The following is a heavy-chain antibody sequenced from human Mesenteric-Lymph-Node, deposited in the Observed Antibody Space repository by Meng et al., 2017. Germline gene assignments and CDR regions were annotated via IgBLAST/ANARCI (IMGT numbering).Heavy chain of an antibody. V-gene: IGHV4-34*01. J-gene: IGHJ2*01. CDR2: INHSGST. D-gene: IGHD5-24*01. Sequence: VLLRLWGAGRLMSSEPLSLTCAVYGGSVSGYYWSWIRQHQGQGLEWLWEINHSGSTNSNPSLKSRVTISVDTSKNKFSLKLSSVTAADTAVYYCARKGSQFARDWYFDLWGRGTLVT. CDR3: ARKGSQFARDWYFDL. CDR1: GGSVSGYY.